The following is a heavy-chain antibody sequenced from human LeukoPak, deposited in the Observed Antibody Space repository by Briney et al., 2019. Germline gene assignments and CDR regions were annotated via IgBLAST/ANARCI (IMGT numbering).Heavy chain of an antibody. CDR3: ARDFSGTILWDC. Sequence: PGGSLRLSCAASGFTLSNYWMNWVRQAPGKGLEWVANIKQDGSEKYYVDSVKGRFTIPRDNAKNSLFLQMNSLRAEDTAVYYCARDFSGTILWDCWGQGTLVTVSS. D-gene: IGHD2-15*01. CDR2: IKQDGSEK. J-gene: IGHJ4*02. V-gene: IGHV3-7*01. CDR1: GFTLSNYW.